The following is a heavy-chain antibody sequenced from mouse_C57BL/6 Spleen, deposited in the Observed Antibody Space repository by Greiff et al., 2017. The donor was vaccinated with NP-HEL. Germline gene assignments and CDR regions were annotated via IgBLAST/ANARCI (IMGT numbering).Heavy chain of an antibody. D-gene: IGHD1-1*01. V-gene: IGHV14-1*01. CDR1: GFNIKDYY. J-gene: IGHJ1*03. CDR2: IDPEDGDT. Sequence: EVQLQQSGAELVRPGASVKLSCTASGFNIKDYYMHWVKQRPEQGLEWIGRIDPEDGDTEYAPKVQGKATMTADKSSNTAYMQLSSLTSEDTSVFYCTTDYGSSLWYFDDGGTGTTVTVSS. CDR3: TTDYGSSLWYFDD.